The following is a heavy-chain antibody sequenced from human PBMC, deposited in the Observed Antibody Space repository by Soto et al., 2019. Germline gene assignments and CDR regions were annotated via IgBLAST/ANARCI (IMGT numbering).Heavy chain of an antibody. CDR2: IRSKAYGGTT. Sequence: GGSLRLSCTVSGFTFGDYAMSWVRQAPGKGLEWVGFIRSKAYGGTTEYAASVKGRFTISRDDSKSIAYLQMNSPKTEDTAVYYCTRDPYSGTYYPFDYWGQGTLVTVSS. V-gene: IGHV3-49*04. CDR1: GFTFGDYA. J-gene: IGHJ4*02. D-gene: IGHD1-26*01. CDR3: TRDPYSGTYYPFDY.